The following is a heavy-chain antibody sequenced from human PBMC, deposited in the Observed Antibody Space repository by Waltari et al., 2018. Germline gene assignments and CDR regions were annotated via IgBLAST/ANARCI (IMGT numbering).Heavy chain of an antibody. CDR3: ATGPAAAAIDY. V-gene: IGHV1-69-2*01. CDR2: VDAEDGET. D-gene: IGHD6-13*01. J-gene: IGHJ4*02. CDR1: GYTFTDYY. Sequence: EVQLVQSGAEVKKPGATVKISCKVSGYTFTDYYMHWVQQAPGKGLELMGLVDAEDGETIDAEKFQVRVTITADTSTDTAYMELSSLRSEDTDVYYCATGPAAAAIDYWGQGTLVTVSS.